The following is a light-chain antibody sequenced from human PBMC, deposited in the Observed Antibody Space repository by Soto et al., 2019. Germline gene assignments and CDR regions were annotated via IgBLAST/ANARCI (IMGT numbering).Light chain of an antibody. CDR1: QSVSSNY. CDR3: QQYGSSPWT. Sequence: EIVLTQSPGTLSLSPGERATLSCRARQSVSSNYLAWYQQKPGQAPRLLIYGASSRATGIPDRFSGSGSGTDFTLTISRLEPEDFAMYYCQQYGSSPWTFGQGTKVEIK. V-gene: IGKV3-20*01. CDR2: GAS. J-gene: IGKJ1*01.